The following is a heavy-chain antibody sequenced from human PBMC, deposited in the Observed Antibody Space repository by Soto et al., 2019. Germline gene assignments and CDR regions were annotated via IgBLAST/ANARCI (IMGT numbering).Heavy chain of an antibody. CDR2: IIPIFGTA. CDR1: GGTFSSYA. Sequence: QVQLVQSGAEVKKPGSSMKVSCKASGGTFSSYAVSWVRQAPGQGLEWMGGIIPIFGTANYAQKFQGRVTITADESTSTVYMELSSLRSEDTAVYYCARGATAAAGLTEYYYYYYGMDVWGQGTTVTVSS. CDR3: ARGATAAAGLTEYYYYYYGMDV. J-gene: IGHJ6*02. D-gene: IGHD6-13*01. V-gene: IGHV1-69*01.